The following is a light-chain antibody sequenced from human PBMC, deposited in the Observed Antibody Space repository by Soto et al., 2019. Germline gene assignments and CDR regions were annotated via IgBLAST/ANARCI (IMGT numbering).Light chain of an antibody. J-gene: IGLJ1*01. CDR3: TSYAGARTYV. CDR2: DVS. V-gene: IGLV2-14*01. Sequence: QSALTQPASVSGSPGQSITISCTGTSSDVGNYDYVSWYQQHPGKAPKLMICDVSNRPSGVSNRFSGSKSGNTASLTISGLQAEDEADYYCTSYAGARTYVSGTGTKVTV. CDR1: SSDVGNYDY.